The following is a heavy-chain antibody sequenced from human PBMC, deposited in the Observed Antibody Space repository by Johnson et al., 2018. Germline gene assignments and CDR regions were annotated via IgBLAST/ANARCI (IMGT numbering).Heavy chain of an antibody. CDR1: GYTFTSYA. Sequence: QVQLQESGAEVKKPGASVKVSCKASGYTFTSYAMHWVRQAPGQRLEWMGWINAGNGNTGYAQKFQGRVTMTRNTSISTAYMDLSSLRSEDTAVYYCARGLGGSYYYYMDVWGKGTTVTVSS. V-gene: IGHV1-3*01. J-gene: IGHJ6*03. CDR2: INAGNGNT. CDR3: ARGLGGSYYYYMDV. D-gene: IGHD3-16*01.